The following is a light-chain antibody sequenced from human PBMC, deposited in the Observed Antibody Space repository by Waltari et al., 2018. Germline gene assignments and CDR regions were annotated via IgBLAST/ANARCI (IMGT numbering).Light chain of an antibody. Sequence: EIVMTQSPATLSVSPGERATLSCRASQTVNSNLAWFQQRPGQAPRLLIYGASTRATGIPARFSGSGSGIEFTLTISSLQSEDFAVYYCQHYNNWSGAFGPGTKVDIK. CDR1: QTVNSN. J-gene: IGKJ3*01. V-gene: IGKV3-15*01. CDR3: QHYNNWSGA. CDR2: GAS.